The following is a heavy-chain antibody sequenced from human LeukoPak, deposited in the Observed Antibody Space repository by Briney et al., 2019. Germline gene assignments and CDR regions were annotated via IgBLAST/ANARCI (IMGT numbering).Heavy chain of an antibody. CDR3: ARVRYCTNGVCSYFDY. D-gene: IGHD2-8*01. CDR2: IYHSGST. J-gene: IGHJ4*02. V-gene: IGHV4-4*02. CDR1: GGSISSSNW. Sequence: PSETLSLTCAVSGGSISSSNWWSWVRQPPGKGLEWIGEIYHSGSTNYNPSLKSRVTISVDKSKNQFSLKLSSVTAADTAVYYCARVRYCTNGVCSYFDYWGQGTLVTVSS.